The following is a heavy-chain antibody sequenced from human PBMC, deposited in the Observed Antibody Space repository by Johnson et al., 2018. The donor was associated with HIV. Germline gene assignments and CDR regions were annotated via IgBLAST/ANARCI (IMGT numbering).Heavy chain of an antibody. CDR2: IWYDGSNK. J-gene: IGHJ3*01. V-gene: IGHV3-33*08. CDR1: GFTVSSSY. CDR3: AKAYYSSSNLGAFYV. D-gene: IGHD6-6*01. Sequence: QVQLVESGGGLVQPGGSLRLSCVASGFTVSSSYMSWVRQAPGKGLAWVAVIWYDGSNKYCADSVKGRFTVSRDNSRNTLYLQMNSLRAEDTAVYYCAKAYYSSSNLGAFYVWGQGTLVTVSS.